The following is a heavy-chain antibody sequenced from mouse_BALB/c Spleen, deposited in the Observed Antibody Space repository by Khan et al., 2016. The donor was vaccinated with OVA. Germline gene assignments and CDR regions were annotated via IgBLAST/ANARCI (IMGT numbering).Heavy chain of an antibody. CDR1: GFTFSNFW. V-gene: IGHV6-6*02. D-gene: IGHD2-3*01. J-gene: IGHJ3*01. CDR3: SRPGGYYAWFAY. Sequence: EVKLEESGGGLVQPGGSMKLSCVASGFTFSNFWMNWVRQSPEKGLEWVAEIRLKSNNYATHYAASVKGRFTISRDDSKSSVYLQRNNLRAEDTGINYCSRPGGYYAWFAYWGQGTLVTVSA. CDR2: IRLKSNNYAT.